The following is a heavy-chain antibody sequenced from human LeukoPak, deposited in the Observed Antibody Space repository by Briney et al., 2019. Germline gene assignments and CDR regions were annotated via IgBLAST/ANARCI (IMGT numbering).Heavy chain of an antibody. D-gene: IGHD3-16*02. CDR2: INTNGGSK. V-gene: IGHV3-23*01. CDR3: VREDYAYVGGTYRYWFDP. J-gene: IGHJ5*02. CDR1: GFTFDDYA. Sequence: GGSLRLSCTASGFTFDDYAMNWVRQAPGKGLEWVSSINTNGGSKYYADSVKGRYVVSRDNFKDTLSLEMSNLRDEDTAVYYCVREDYAYVGGTYRYWFDPWGQGTLVTVSS.